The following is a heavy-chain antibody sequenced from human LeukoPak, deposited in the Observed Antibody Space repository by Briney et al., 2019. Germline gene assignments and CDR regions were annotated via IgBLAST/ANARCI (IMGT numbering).Heavy chain of an antibody. D-gene: IGHD5-18*01. CDR1: GYTFTNYG. CDR3: ERDRRYSYGTDAFDI. J-gene: IGHJ3*02. Sequence: ASVKVSCKASGYTFTNYGITWVRQAPGQGPEWMGWISAYNGNTNYAQKSQGRVTMTTDTSTSTAYMELRSLRSDDTAVYYCERDRRYSYGTDAFDIWGQGTMVVVSS. CDR2: ISAYNGNT. V-gene: IGHV1-18*01.